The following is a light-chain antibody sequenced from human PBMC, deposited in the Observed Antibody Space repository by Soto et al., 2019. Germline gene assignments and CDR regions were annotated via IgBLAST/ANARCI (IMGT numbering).Light chain of an antibody. V-gene: IGKV1-33*01. CDR3: QQYESLPT. CDR1: QGISNY. J-gene: IGKJ4*01. CDR2: DVF. Sequence: IRMTQSPSSLSASPGDRVTITCRASQGISNYLAWYQQKPGKAPKLLIYDVFNLETGVPSRFSGSGSVTHFTFTISSLQPEDVATYYCQQYESLPTFGGGTKVDIK.